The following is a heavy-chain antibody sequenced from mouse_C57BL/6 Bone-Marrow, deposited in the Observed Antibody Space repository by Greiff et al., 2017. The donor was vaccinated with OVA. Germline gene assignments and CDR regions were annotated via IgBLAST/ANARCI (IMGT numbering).Heavy chain of an antibody. CDR2: ISYDGSN. V-gene: IGHV3-6*01. D-gene: IGHD1-1*02. CDR3: ARALSPWFAY. CDR1: GYSITSGYY. Sequence: VQLQESGPGLVKPSQSLSLTCSVTGYSITSGYYWNWIRQFPGNKLEWMGYISYDGSNNYNPSLKNRISITRDTSKNQFFLKLNSVTTEDTATYYCARALSPWFAYWGQGTLVTVSA. J-gene: IGHJ3*01.